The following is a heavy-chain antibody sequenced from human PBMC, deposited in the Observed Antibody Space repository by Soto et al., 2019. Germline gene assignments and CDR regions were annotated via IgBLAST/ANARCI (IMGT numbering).Heavy chain of an antibody. J-gene: IGHJ4*02. D-gene: IGHD2-2*01. V-gene: IGHV1-18*01. CDR2: ISAYNGDT. CDR3: ARRRGGPTSLKLQF. CDR1: GYTFITYG. Sequence: QVQLVQSGAEVKKPGASVKVSCKASGYTFITYGVSWVRQAPGQGLEWMGWISAYNGDTNYAQNLQGRVTMTTDTSTTTAYMELRSLRSDDTAVYYCARRRGGPTSLKLQFWGQGTLVTVSS.